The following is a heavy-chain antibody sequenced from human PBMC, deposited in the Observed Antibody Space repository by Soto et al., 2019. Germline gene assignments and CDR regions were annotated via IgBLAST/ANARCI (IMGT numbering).Heavy chain of an antibody. J-gene: IGHJ4*02. CDR2: ISYSGTI. D-gene: IGHD3-16*01. CDR1: GVSISSGDYY. Sequence: SETLSLTCTASGVSISSGDYYWSWIRQPPGKGLECIGYISYSGTINYNPSFRSRVSMSLDTSKNHFSLRLTSVAAADTAFYYCARVIGGRKLFEYWGQGTLVTVSS. CDR3: ARVIGGRKLFEY. V-gene: IGHV4-61*03.